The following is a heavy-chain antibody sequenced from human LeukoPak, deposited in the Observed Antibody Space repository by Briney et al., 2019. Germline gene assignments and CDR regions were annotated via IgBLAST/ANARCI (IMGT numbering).Heavy chain of an antibody. V-gene: IGHV4-39*07. CDR3: ARDGDPTVTTDPPYY. D-gene: IGHD4-17*01. Sequence: SETLSLTCTVSGGSISSSSYYWGWIRQPPGKGLEWIGSIYYSGSTYYNPSLKSRVTISVDTSKNQFSLKLSSVTAADTAVYYCARDGDPTVTTDPPYYWGQGTLVTVSS. J-gene: IGHJ4*02. CDR2: IYYSGST. CDR1: GGSISSSSYY.